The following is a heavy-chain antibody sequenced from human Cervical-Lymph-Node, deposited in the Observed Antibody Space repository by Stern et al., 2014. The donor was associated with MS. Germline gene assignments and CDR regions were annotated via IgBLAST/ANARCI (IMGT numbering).Heavy chain of an antibody. CDR1: GFNFDGHD. V-gene: IGHV3-9*01. J-gene: IGHJ4*02. Sequence: EVQLLESGGDLVQPGRSLGLSCVASGFNFDGHDMHWVRQAPGKGLEWVSSISWNSGGIVYADSVKGRFTISRDNARNSLYLQMNSLRAEDSAFYYCAKDTPFGNWGQGTLVTVSS. CDR3: AKDTPFGN. CDR2: ISWNSGGI.